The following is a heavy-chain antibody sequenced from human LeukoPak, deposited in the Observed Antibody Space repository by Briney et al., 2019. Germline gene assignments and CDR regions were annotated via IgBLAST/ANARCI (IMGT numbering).Heavy chain of an antibody. CDR1: GESFVGYY. V-gene: IGHV4-34*01. CDR3: ARRRIPATITGSKLSSRFDT. CDR2: IDYTGST. J-gene: IGHJ1*01. D-gene: IGHD5-12*01. Sequence: SETLSLTCAVYGESFVGYYWTWIRQPPGKGLEWIGEIDYTGSTNYNPSLKSRIKMSVDTSKNQFSVNLNSVTAADTAFYYCARRRIPATITGSKLSSRFDTWGQGTLVTVSS.